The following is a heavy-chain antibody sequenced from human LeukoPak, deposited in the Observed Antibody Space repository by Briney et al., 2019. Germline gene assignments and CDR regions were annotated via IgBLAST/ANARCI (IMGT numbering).Heavy chain of an antibody. D-gene: IGHD4-23*01. CDR1: GFIFSAYS. CDR3: AWDIHDYGVNSYGFDV. CDR2: ISSSSLTI. Sequence: PGGSLRLSCAASGFIFSAYSINWVRQAPGKGLEWVSYISSSSLTIYYADSVKGRFTISRDNAKNSLYLQMNNLRAEDTAVYYCAWDIHDYGVNSYGFDVWGQGTLVTVSS. J-gene: IGHJ3*01. V-gene: IGHV3-48*01.